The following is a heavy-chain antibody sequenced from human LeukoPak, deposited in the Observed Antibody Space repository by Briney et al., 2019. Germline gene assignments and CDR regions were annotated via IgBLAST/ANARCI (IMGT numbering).Heavy chain of an antibody. D-gene: IGHD2-2*01. CDR1: GFTFNNYW. CDR2: IKQDGSDK. V-gene: IGHV3-7*01. Sequence: GGSLRLSCAASGFTFNNYWMTWVRQAPGKGLEWVANIKQDGSDKYYVDSVKGRFTISRDNVKNSLYLQMNRLRAEDTAVYYCARDRQLLYWGQGTLVTVSS. J-gene: IGHJ4*02. CDR3: ARDRQLLY.